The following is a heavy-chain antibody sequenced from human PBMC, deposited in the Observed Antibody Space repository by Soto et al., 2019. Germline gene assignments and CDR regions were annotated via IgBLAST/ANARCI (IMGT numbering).Heavy chain of an antibody. Sequence: ASVKVSCKASGYSFIDYYIHWVRQAPGQGFEWMGRISPKSGRTNYAQKFEGRVTMTWDTSLNTAYVELSSLISDDTAVYYCARPPGYIRDWYYLELWGQGTLVMVSS. CDR2: ISPKSGRT. V-gene: IGHV1-2*02. CDR1: GYSFIDYY. D-gene: IGHD3-9*01. CDR3: ARPPGYIRDWYYLEL. J-gene: IGHJ4*02.